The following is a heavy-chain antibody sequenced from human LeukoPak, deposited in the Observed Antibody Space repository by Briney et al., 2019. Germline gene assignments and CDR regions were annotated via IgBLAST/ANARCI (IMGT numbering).Heavy chain of an antibody. CDR1: GGSISSGGYY. J-gene: IGHJ4*02. CDR3: ARDSSGYFDY. CDR2: IYYSGST. V-gene: IGHV4-31*03. Sequence: ASETLSLTCTVSGGSISSGGYYWSWIRQHPGQGLEWIGYIYYSGSTYYNPSLKSRVTISVDTSKNQFSLKLSSVTAADTAVYYCARDSSGYFDYWGQGTLVTVSS. D-gene: IGHD3-22*01.